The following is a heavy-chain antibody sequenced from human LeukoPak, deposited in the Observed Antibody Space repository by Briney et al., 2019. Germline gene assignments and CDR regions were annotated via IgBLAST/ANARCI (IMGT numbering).Heavy chain of an antibody. CDR2: IWYDGSNK. CDR1: GFTFSSYG. V-gene: IGHV3-33*01. D-gene: IGHD6-19*01. CDR3: AREARDHLAVADRTLDY. J-gene: IGHJ4*02. Sequence: GGSLGLSCAASGFTFSSYGMHWVRQAPGKGLEWVAVIWYDGSNKYYADSVKGRFAISRDNSKNTLYLQMNSLRAEDTAVYYCAREARDHLAVADRTLDYWGQGTLVTVSS.